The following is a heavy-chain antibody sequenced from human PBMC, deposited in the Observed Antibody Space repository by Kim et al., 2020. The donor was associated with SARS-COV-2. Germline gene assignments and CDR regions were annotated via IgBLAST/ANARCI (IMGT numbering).Heavy chain of an antibody. CDR1: GFTFSSYS. D-gene: IGHD3-16*01. CDR2: ISSSSSYI. J-gene: IGHJ3*02. V-gene: IGHV3-21*01. CDR3: ARDYVSGGEAAFDI. Sequence: GGSLRLSCAASGFTFSSYSMNWVRQAPGKGLEWVSSISSSSSYIYYADSVKGRFTISRDNAKNSLYLQMNSLRAEDTAVYYCARDYVSGGEAAFDIWGQGTMVTVSS.